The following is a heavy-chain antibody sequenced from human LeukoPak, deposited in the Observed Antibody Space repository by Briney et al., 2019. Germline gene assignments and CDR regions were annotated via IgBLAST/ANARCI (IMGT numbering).Heavy chain of an antibody. J-gene: IGHJ4*02. CDR3: ARTAYYYDSSGYYSAPSFDY. D-gene: IGHD3-22*01. CDR2: IYYSGST. Sequence: SETLSLTCTVSGGSISSYYWSWIRQPPGKGLEWIGYIYYSGSTNYNLSLKSRVTISVDTSKNQFSLKLSSVTAADTAVYYCARTAYYYDSSGYYSAPSFDYWGQGTLVTVSS. CDR1: GGSISSYY. V-gene: IGHV4-59*01.